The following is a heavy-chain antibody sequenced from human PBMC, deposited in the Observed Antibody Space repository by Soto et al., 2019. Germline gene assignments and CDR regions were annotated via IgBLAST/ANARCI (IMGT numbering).Heavy chain of an antibody. J-gene: IGHJ4*02. V-gene: IGHV1-18*01. CDR1: GYTFSSYG. CDR2: ISGYNGNT. Sequence: QVQLVQSGAEVKKPGASVKVSCNTSGYTFSSYGITWVRQAPGQGLEWMGWISGYNGNTNYAQRLQGRVTMTTDTATNTAYMELRSLRFDDTSIYYGARDTGAGLCAYWGQGTLVTVSS. D-gene: IGHD1-1*01. CDR3: ARDTGAGLCAY.